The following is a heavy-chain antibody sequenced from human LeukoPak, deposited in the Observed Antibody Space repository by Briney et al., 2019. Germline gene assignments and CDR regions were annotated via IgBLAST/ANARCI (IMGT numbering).Heavy chain of an antibody. CDR1: GYTFTSYG. D-gene: IGHD6-13*01. CDR3: ARDAGYSSSWYWVDAFDI. V-gene: IGHV1-18*01. Sequence: ASVKVSCKASGYTFTSYGISWVRQAPGQELEWMGWISAYNGKTNYAQKLQGRVTMTTDTSTSTAYMELRSLRSDDTAVYYCARDAGYSSSWYWVDAFDIWGQGTMVTVSS. CDR2: ISAYNGKT. J-gene: IGHJ3*02.